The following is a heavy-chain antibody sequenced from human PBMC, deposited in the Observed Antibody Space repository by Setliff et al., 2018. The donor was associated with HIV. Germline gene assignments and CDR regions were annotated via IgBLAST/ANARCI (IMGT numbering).Heavy chain of an antibody. CDR1: GFTFSDYY. J-gene: IGHJ3*02. Sequence: PGGSLRLSCVASGFTFSDYYMIWIRQAPGQGLEWVSYISTSSAIKYYADSVKGRFTISRDNAKNSLYLQMNSVRADDTAVYYCARAALRYCTSTSCPRVDAFDIWGQGTMVTVSS. CDR3: ARAALRYCTSTSCPRVDAFDI. V-gene: IGHV3-11*01. CDR2: ISTSSAIK. D-gene: IGHD2-2*01.